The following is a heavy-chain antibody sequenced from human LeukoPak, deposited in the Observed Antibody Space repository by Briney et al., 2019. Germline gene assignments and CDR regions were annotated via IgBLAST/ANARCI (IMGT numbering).Heavy chain of an antibody. J-gene: IGHJ1*01. V-gene: IGHV1-18*01. D-gene: IGHD4-17*01. Sequence: ASVKVSCKASGYTFTSYGISWVRQAPGQGLEWMGWISAYNGNTNYAQKLQGRVTMTTDTSPSTAYMELRSLRSDDTAVYYCAKPHGDYGGQHFQHWGQGTLVTVSS. CDR1: GYTFTSYG. CDR2: ISAYNGNT. CDR3: AKPHGDYGGQHFQH.